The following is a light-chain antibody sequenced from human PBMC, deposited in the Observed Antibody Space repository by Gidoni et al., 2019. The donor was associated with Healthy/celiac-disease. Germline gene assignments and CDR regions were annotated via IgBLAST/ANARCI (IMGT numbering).Light chain of an antibody. CDR2: AAS. V-gene: IGKV1-9*01. CDR1: QGISSY. J-gene: IGKJ1*01. CDR3: QQLNSYTWT. Sequence: DIQLTQSPSFLSASVGDRVTITCRASQGISSYLAWYQQKPGKAPKLLLYAASTLQSGVPSRFSGSGSGTEFTLTISSLQPEDFATYYCQQLNSYTWTFGQGTKVEIK.